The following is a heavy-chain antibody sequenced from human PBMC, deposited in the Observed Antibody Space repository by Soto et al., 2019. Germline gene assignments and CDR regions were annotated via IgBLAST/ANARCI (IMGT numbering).Heavy chain of an antibody. CDR3: ATSPGYYDSSPFDY. Sequence: PGGSLRLSCTASHFAFTKAWMNWVRQVPGKGLEWVGLIKSESDGGTTDYAAPVKDRFTISRDDSRNTLFLQMNSLKIDDTAVYYCATSPGYYDSSPFDYWGPGTLVTVSS. CDR2: IKSESDGGTT. D-gene: IGHD3-22*01. J-gene: IGHJ4*02. V-gene: IGHV3-15*07. CDR1: HFAFTKAW.